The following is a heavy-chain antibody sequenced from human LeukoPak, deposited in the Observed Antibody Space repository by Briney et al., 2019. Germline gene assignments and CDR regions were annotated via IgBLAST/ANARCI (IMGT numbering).Heavy chain of an antibody. CDR3: ARDRTTVTTFDY. CDR2: IWYDGSDK. V-gene: IGHV3-33*01. J-gene: IGHJ4*02. D-gene: IGHD4-17*01. Sequence: PGRSLRLSCAASGFTFNTYGMNWVRQAPGTGLEWVAIIWYDGSDKYYAESVKGRFTISRDNSKNAMYLQVNSLRAEDTAVYYCARDRTTVTTFDYWGQGTLVTVSS. CDR1: GFTFNTYG.